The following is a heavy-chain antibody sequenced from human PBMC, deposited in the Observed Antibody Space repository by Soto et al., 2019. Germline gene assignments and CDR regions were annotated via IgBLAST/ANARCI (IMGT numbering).Heavy chain of an antibody. J-gene: IGHJ4*02. D-gene: IGHD5-12*01. CDR1: GYTFTSYD. Sequence: QVQLVQSGAEVKKPGASVKVSCKASGYTFTSYDINWVRQATGQGLEWMGWMNPNSGNTGYAQNFQGRVTITADESTSTAYMELINLRSDDTAVYYCVHRRDGYNSAFFDYWGQGTLVTVSS. CDR2: MNPNSGNT. V-gene: IGHV1-8*01. CDR3: VHRRDGYNSAFFDY.